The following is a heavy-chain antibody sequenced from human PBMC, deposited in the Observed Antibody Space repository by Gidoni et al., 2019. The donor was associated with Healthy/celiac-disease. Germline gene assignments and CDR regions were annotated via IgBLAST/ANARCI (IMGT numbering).Heavy chain of an antibody. CDR3: AKDGAGSSWYRRGDY. CDR2: SSCSGGST. V-gene: IGHV3-23*01. D-gene: IGHD6-13*01. CDR1: GFPFLSYA. Sequence: EVQLLESGGGLVQPGGSLRPSCAASGFPFLSYAMSWVRQAPGKGLEWVSASSCSGGSTYYADSVKGRFTISRDNSKNTMYLQMNGLRAEDTAVYYCAKDGAGSSWYRRGDYWGQGTLVTVSS. J-gene: IGHJ4*02.